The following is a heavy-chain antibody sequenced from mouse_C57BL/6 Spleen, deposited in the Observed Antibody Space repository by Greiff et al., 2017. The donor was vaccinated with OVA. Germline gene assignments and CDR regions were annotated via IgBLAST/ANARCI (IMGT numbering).Heavy chain of an antibody. CDR2: IDPETGGT. J-gene: IGHJ2*01. CDR3: TIRRDY. CDR1: GYTFTDYE. V-gene: IGHV1-15*01. Sequence: VQVVESGAELVRPGASVTLSCKASGYTFTDYEMHWVKQTPVHGLEWIGAIDPETGGTAYNQKFKGKAILTADTSYSTAYMELRRLTSEYAAGYLCTIRRDYWGQGTTLTVSS.